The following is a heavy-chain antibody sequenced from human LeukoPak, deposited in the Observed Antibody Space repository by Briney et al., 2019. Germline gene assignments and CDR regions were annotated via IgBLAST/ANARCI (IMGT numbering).Heavy chain of an antibody. V-gene: IGHV4-59*12. J-gene: IGHJ4*02. Sequence: SETLSLTCTVSGGSISSYYWSWIRQPPGKGLEYIGYIYYSESTNYNPSPSGSTNYNPSLKSRVTISVDTSKNQFSLKLSSVTAADTAVYYCARDSSGCADYWGQGTLVTVSS. D-gene: IGHD6-6*01. CDR2: IYYSESTNYNPSPSGST. CDR1: GGSISSYY. CDR3: ARDSSGCADY.